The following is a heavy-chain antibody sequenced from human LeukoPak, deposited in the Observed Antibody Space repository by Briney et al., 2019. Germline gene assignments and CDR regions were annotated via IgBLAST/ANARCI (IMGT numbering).Heavy chain of an antibody. V-gene: IGHV3-7*01. D-gene: IGHD3-10*01. Sequence: GESLRLSCTVSGFTFSSHWMSWVRQAPGKGLEWVAVINQNGTEKSYVGSLKGRFTISRDYAENSLYLQMNSLRPEDAAVYYCARERSYGSGSYDYWGQGTLVTVSS. CDR2: INQNGTEK. CDR1: GFTFSSHW. J-gene: IGHJ4*02. CDR3: ARERSYGSGSYDY.